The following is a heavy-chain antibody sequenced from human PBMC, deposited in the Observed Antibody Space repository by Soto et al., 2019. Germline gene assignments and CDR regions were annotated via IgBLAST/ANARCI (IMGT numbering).Heavy chain of an antibody. CDR1: GYSFTSYW. D-gene: IGHD3-22*01. J-gene: IGHJ4*02. CDR3: ARLSSSPTYYYDSSGQGLFI. V-gene: IGHV5-10-1*01. Sequence: PGESLKISCKGSGYSFTSYWISWVRQMPGKGLEWMGRIDPSDSYTNYSPSFQGHVTISADKSISTAYLQWSSLKASDTAMYYCARLSSSPTYYYDSSGQGLFIWGQGTLVTVSS. CDR2: IDPSDSYT.